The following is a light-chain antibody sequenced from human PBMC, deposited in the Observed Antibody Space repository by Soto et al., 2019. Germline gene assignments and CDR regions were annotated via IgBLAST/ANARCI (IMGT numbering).Light chain of an antibody. CDR2: WAS. V-gene: IGKV4-1*01. J-gene: IGKJ4*01. CDR1: QSVLYSSNNKNY. Sequence: DIVMTQSPDSLAVSLGERATINCKSSQSVLYSSNNKNYLIWYQQKPGQPPKLLLYWASTRESGVPDRFSGSGSGTDFTLTINNLQAEDVAVYYCRQYYSTPLTFGGGTKVEIK. CDR3: RQYYSTPLT.